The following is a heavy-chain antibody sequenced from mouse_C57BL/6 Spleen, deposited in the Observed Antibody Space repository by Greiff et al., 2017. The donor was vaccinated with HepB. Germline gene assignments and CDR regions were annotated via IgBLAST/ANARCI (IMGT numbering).Heavy chain of an antibody. CDR1: GYAFSSSW. D-gene: IGHD2-2*01. CDR3: AREDYGYGDY. Sequence: VQLQQSGPELVKPGASVKISCKASGYAFSSSWMNWVKQRPGKGLEWIGRIYPGDGDTNYNGKFKGKATLTADKSSSTAYMQLSSLTAEDSAVYFCAREDYGYGDYWGQGTTLTVSS. V-gene: IGHV1-82*01. CDR2: IYPGDGDT. J-gene: IGHJ2*01.